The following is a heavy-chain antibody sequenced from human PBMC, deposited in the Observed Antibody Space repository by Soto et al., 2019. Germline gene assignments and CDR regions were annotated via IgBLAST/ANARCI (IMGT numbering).Heavy chain of an antibody. J-gene: IGHJ4*02. CDR1: GFTFSSYA. Sequence: ESGGGVVQPGRSLRLSCAGSGFTFSSYAMHWVRQAPGKGLEWVAVISNDGSYKYYADSLKGRFIISRDNSKNTLYLQMNSLRAEDTAVYYCAKDLYYYGSSLDDYWGQGTLVSVSS. D-gene: IGHD3-22*01. CDR3: AKDLYYYGSSLDDY. CDR2: ISNDGSYK. V-gene: IGHV3-30*18.